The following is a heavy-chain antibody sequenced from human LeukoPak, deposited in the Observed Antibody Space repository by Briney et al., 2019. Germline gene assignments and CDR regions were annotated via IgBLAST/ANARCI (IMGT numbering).Heavy chain of an antibody. J-gene: IGHJ4*02. CDR3: AKDLGI. Sequence: GGSLRLSCAASGFTFSSYGMHWARQAPGKGLEWVAVISYDGSNKYYADSVKGRFTISRDNSKNTLYLQMNSPRAEDTAVYYCAKDLGIGGQGTLDTVSS. V-gene: IGHV3-30*18. D-gene: IGHD2-21*01. CDR2: ISYDGSNK. CDR1: GFTFSSYG.